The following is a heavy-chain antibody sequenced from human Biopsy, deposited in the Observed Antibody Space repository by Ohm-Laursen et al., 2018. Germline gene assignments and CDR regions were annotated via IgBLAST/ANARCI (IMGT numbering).Heavy chain of an antibody. CDR2: ISNIGST. CDR1: GDSISIYY. CDR3: ARESALAGDFDS. J-gene: IGHJ4*02. D-gene: IGHD6-19*01. V-gene: IGHV4-59*01. Sequence: SDTLSLTCNVSGDSISIYYWSWIRQPPGKGLEWLGYISNIGSTNYNPSLKSRVTISVDTSKNHFSLKLTSVTAADTAVYYCARESALAGDFDSWGQGTLVTVSS.